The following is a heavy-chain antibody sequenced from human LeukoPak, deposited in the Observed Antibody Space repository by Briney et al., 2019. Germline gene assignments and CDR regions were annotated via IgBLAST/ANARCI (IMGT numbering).Heavy chain of an antibody. Sequence: GASVKVSCKASGGTFSSYAISWVRQAPGQGLEWMGGFDPEDGETIYAQKFQGRVTMTEDTSTDTAYMELSSLRSEDTAVYYCATLSPYNWNSHGDYWGQGTLVTVSS. CDR1: GGTFSSYA. CDR3: ATLSPYNWNSHGDY. D-gene: IGHD1-7*01. V-gene: IGHV1-24*01. J-gene: IGHJ4*02. CDR2: FDPEDGET.